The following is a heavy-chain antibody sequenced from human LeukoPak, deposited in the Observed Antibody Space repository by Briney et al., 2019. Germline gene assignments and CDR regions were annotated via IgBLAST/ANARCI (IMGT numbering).Heavy chain of an antibody. J-gene: IGHJ4*02. CDR3: ARDGQTDCYDSSGADS. CDR1: GYTFTSYY. Sequence: ASVKVSCKASGYTFTSYYMHWVRQAPGQGLEWMGIINPSGGSTSYAQKFQGRVTMTRDTSTSTVYMELSSLRSEDTAVYYCARDGQTDCYDSSGADSWGQGTLVTVSS. D-gene: IGHD3-22*01. V-gene: IGHV1-46*01. CDR2: INPSGGST.